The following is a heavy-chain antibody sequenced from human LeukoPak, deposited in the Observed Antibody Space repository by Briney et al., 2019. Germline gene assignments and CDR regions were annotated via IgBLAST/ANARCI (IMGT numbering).Heavy chain of an antibody. J-gene: IGHJ4*02. CDR1: GFTFXSYA. V-gene: IGHV3-23*01. CDR2: ISGSGGST. Sequence: SXRLXCAASGFTFXSYAMSWVRQAPGXGLEWVSAISGSGGSTYYADSVKSRFTISRDNSKNTLYLQMNSLRAEDTAVYYCAEPEGGYYDIRPDWGQGTLVTVSS. D-gene: IGHD3-22*01. CDR3: AEPEGGYYDIRPD.